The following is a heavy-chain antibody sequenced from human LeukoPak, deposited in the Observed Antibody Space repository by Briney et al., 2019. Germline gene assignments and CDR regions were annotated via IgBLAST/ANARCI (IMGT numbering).Heavy chain of an antibody. V-gene: IGHV3-48*01. D-gene: IGHD6-19*01. J-gene: IGHJ3*01. Sequence: GGSLRLSCAAPGFTFSDYDMTWIRQAPGTGLEWVSYITGSSSSKYYADSVKGRFTISRDNAKNSLYLQMNSLRAEDTAVYYCARPTTSGWYPHWGQGTMVTVSS. CDR2: ITGSSSSK. CDR1: GFTFSDYD. CDR3: ARPTTSGWYPH.